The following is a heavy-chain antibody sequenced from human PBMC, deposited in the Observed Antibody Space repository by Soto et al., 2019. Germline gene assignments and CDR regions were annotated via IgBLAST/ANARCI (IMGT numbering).Heavy chain of an antibody. J-gene: IGHJ2*01. CDR2: IGAAGDT. CDR1: GFTFSSYD. Sequence: EVQLVESGGGLVQPGGSLRLSCAASGFTFSSYDMHWVRQATGKGLEWVSTIGAAGDTYYPGSVKGRFTISRENAKNSLYLQMNSLRAEDTAVYYCARRGPYDSSGYSRPNSWYFDLWGRGTLVTVSS. CDR3: ARRGPYDSSGYSRPNSWYFDL. D-gene: IGHD3-22*01. V-gene: IGHV3-13*01.